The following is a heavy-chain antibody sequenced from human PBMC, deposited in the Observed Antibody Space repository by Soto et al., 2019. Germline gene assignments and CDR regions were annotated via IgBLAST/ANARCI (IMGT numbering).Heavy chain of an antibody. CDR3: AMGGNXFSGFGELLYYYMDV. J-gene: IGHJ6*03. D-gene: IGHD3-10*01. Sequence: QVQLVESGGGVVQPGRSLRLSCAASGFTFSSYGMHWVRQAPGKGLEWVAVIWYDGSNKYYADSVKGRFTISRDNSKNPLYLQMNSLRAEDTAVYYCAMGGNXFSGFGELLYYYMDVWGKGTTVTVSS. CDR1: GFTFSSYG. CDR2: IWYDGSNK. V-gene: IGHV3-33*01.